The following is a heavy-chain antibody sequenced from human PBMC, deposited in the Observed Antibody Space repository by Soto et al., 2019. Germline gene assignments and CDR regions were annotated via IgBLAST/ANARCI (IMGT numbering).Heavy chain of an antibody. CDR1: GGSISSSNW. J-gene: IGHJ4*02. CDR2: VYHTGNT. V-gene: IGHV4-4*02. CDR3: ARGSGSYEY. Sequence: QVQLQESGPGLVKPSGTLSLTCAVSGGSISSSNWWTWVRQPPGKGLEWIGEVYHTGNTNYTPSLKSRVTISVDKSQNQFSLKVTSVTAADTAMYYCARGSGSYEYWGQGTLVTVSS. D-gene: IGHD3-10*01.